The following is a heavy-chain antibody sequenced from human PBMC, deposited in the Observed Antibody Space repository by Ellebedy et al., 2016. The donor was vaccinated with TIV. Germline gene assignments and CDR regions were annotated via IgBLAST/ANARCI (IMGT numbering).Heavy chain of an antibody. D-gene: IGHD2-15*01. V-gene: IGHV4-59*01. CDR3: TRDPGGGRWGYFAS. J-gene: IGHJ5*02. Sequence: SETLSLTCTVSGGSISSYYWSWIRQPPGKGLEWIGYIYYSGSTNYNPSLKSRVTISVDTSKNQFSLKLSSVTAADTAVYFCTRDPGGGRWGYFASWGQGILVTVSS. CDR2: IYYSGST. CDR1: GGSISSYY.